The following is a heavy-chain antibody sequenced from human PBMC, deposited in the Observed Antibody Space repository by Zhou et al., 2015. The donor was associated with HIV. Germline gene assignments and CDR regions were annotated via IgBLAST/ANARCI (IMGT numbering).Heavy chain of an antibody. CDR2: ISAYNGNT. J-gene: IGHJ4*02. CDR3: ARGRGVPYSSGWYESSDYFDY. Sequence: QVQLVQSGAEVKKPGASVKVSCKASGYTFTSYGISWVRQAPGQGLEWMGWISAYNGNTNYAQKLQGRVTMTTDTSTSTAYMELRSLRSDDTAVYYCARGRGVPYSSGWYESSDYFDYWGQGTLVTVSS. D-gene: IGHD6-19*01. CDR1: GYTFTSYG. V-gene: IGHV1-18*01.